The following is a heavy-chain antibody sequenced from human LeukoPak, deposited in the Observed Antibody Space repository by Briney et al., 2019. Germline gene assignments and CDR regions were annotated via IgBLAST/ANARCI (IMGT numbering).Heavy chain of an antibody. D-gene: IGHD2-2*01. CDR3: AKGRYCSSTSCCVKGGDGMDV. CDR1: GFTFDDYA. J-gene: IGHJ6*02. V-gene: IGHV3-43*02. Sequence: GGSLRLSCAASGFTFDDYAMHWVRQAPGKGLEWVSLISGDGGSTYYADSVKGRFTISRDNSKNSLYLQMNSLRTEDTALYYCAKGRYCSSTSCCVKGGDGMDVWGQGTTVTVSS. CDR2: ISGDGGST.